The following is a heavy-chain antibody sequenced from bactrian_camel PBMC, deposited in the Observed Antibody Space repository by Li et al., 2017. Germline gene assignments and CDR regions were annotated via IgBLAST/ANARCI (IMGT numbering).Heavy chain of an antibody. V-gene: IGHV3S54*01. CDR3: AAGWSYGVGTLLRRHYDY. Sequence: HVQLVESGGGSVQVGGSLRLSCEASSYSVSVHTMGWFRQAPGKEREGAAAIVTLGGTTYYDDSVTGRFTISQDNAKKTTYLQMDQLKTEDTAIYYCAAGWSYGVGTLLRRHYDYWGQGTQVTVS. CDR2: IVTLGGTT. CDR1: SYSVSVHT. D-gene: IGHD5*01. J-gene: IGHJ4*01.